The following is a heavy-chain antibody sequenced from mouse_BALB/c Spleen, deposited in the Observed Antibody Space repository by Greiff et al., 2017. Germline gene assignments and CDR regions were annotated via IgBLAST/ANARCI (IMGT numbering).Heavy chain of an antibody. J-gene: IGHJ4*01. CDR2: ISDGGSYT. D-gene: IGHD1-1*01. V-gene: IGHV5-4*02. CDR1: GFTFSDYY. Sequence: EVKLVESGGGLVKPGGSLKLSCAASGFTFSDYYMYWVRQTPEKRLEWVATISDGGSYTYYPDSVKGRFTISRDNAKNNLYLQMSSLKSEDTAMYYCARSTVVARAYYAMDYWGQGTSVTVSS. CDR3: ARSTVVARAYYAMDY.